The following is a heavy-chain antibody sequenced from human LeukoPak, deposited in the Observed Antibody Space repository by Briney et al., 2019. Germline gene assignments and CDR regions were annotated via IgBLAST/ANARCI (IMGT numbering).Heavy chain of an antibody. J-gene: IGHJ5*02. Sequence: PGGSLRLSCAASGFTFSSYSMNWVRQAPGKGLEWVSSISSSSSYIYYADSVKGRFTISRDNAKNSLYLQMNSLRAEDTAVYYCARGLQGGSYINWFDPWGQGTLVTVSS. V-gene: IGHV3-21*01. CDR3: ARGLQGGSYINWFDP. D-gene: IGHD1-26*01. CDR2: ISSSSSYI. CDR1: GFTFSSYS.